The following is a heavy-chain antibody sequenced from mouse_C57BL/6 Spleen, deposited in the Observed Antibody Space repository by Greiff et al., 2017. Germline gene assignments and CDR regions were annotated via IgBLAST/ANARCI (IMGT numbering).Heavy chain of an antibody. D-gene: IGHD2-3*01. V-gene: IGHV5-17*01. CDR1: GFTFSDYG. CDR2: ISSGSSTI. J-gene: IGHJ4*01. Sequence: EVKLVESGGGLVKPGGSLKLSCAASGFTFSDYGMHWVRQAPEKGLEWVAYISSGSSTIYYADTVKGRITMARDNAKNTLFLQMTSLRSEDTAMYYCARRDGSQYYYAMDYWGQGTSVTVSS. CDR3: ARRDGSQYYYAMDY.